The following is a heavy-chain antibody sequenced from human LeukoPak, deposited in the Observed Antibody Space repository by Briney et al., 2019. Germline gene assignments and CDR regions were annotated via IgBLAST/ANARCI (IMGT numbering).Heavy chain of an antibody. J-gene: IGHJ3*02. V-gene: IGHV3-23*01. CDR3: AKRGGGTMFAFDI. CDR1: GFTFNNAW. D-gene: IGHD3-10*02. Sequence: GGSLRLSCAASGFTFNNAWMNWIRQAPGKGLELVSSISDIGIGTYYADSVKGRFTIFRDNSKNILYLQMNSLRAEDTAIYYCAKRGGGTMFAFDIWGQGTMVTVSS. CDR2: ISDIGIGT.